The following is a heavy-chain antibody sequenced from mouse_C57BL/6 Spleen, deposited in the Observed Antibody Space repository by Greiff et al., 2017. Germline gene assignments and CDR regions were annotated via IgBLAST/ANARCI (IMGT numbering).Heavy chain of an antibody. CDR1: GFSLTSYG. CDR3: AKESLGRDYAMDY. D-gene: IGHD6-2*01. Sequence: VQLQQSGPGLVQPSQSLSITCTVSGFSLTSYGVHWVRQSPGKGLEWLGVIWRGGSTDYNAAFMSRLSITKDNSKSQVFFKMNSLQADDTAIYYCAKESLGRDYAMDYWGQGTSVTVSS. CDR2: IWRGGST. J-gene: IGHJ4*01. V-gene: IGHV2-5*01.